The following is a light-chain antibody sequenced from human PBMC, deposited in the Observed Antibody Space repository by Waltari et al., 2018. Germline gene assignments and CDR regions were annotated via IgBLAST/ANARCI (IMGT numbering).Light chain of an antibody. J-gene: IGLJ2*01. CDR1: SSDVGGYNY. CDR2: DVS. Sequence: QSALTQPASVSGSPGQSITISCTGTSSDVGGYNYVSWYQQHPGKAPKLMIYDVSKRPSGVSNRFSGSKSGNTASLTISGLQAEDEADYYCSSYTSSSTLDVVFGGGTKLTVL. V-gene: IGLV2-14*01. CDR3: SSYTSSSTLDVV.